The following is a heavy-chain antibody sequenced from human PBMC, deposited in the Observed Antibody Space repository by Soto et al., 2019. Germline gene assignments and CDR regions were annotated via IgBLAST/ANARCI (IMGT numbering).Heavy chain of an antibody. CDR1: GYTFTNYA. J-gene: IGHJ6*03. Sequence: ASVKVSCKASGYTFTNYAVHWVHQAPGQRLEWMGWINAGNGNTRYSQKFQGRVTITRDTSARTAYMELSSLRSEDTAVYYCARGHLAVVPVASWYFYMDVWGKGTTVTVSS. V-gene: IGHV1-3*01. CDR2: INAGNGNT. CDR3: ARGHLAVVPVASWYFYMDV. D-gene: IGHD2-2*01.